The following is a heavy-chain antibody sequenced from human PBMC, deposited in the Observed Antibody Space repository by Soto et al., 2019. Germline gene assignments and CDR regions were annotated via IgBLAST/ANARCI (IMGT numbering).Heavy chain of an antibody. D-gene: IGHD6-19*01. Sequence: GGSLRLSCAASGFTFSSYAMSWVRQAPGKGLEWASAISGSGGSTYYADSVKGRFTISRDNSKNTLYLQMNSRRAEDTAVYYCAKASSYSSGAQIEYFQHWGQGTRVTVSS. CDR1: GFTFSSYA. CDR3: AKASSYSSGAQIEYFQH. CDR2: ISGSGGST. J-gene: IGHJ1*01. V-gene: IGHV3-23*01.